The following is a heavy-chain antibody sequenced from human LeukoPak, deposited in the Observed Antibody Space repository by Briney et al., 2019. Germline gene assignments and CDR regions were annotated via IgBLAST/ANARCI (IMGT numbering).Heavy chain of an antibody. CDR1: GFPVSSNY. D-gene: IGHD1-26*01. V-gene: IGHV3-53*01. CDR3: VREATGYSFADY. Sequence: GSLSPSFAASGFPVSSNYMSWVRPAPGKGLEWVSVIYSGDNTYYADSVKGRFTVSRDNSKNTLYLQMNSLTAEDTAVYYCVREATGYSFADYWGQGTLVSVSS. CDR2: IYSGDNT. J-gene: IGHJ4*02.